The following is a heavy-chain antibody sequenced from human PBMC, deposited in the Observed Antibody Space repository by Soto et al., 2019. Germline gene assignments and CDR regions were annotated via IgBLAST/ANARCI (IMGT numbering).Heavy chain of an antibody. J-gene: IGHJ4*02. D-gene: IGHD2-21*02. CDR2: IYYSGST. CDR1: GGSVSSGSYY. Sequence: QVQLQESGPGLVKPSETLSLTCTVSGGSVSSGSYYWSWIRQPPGKGLEWIGYIYYSGSTNYNPSLKSRATISVDTSKNQFSLKLSSVTAADTAVYYCARAIDCGGDCYLFDYWGQGTLVTVSS. CDR3: ARAIDCGGDCYLFDY. V-gene: IGHV4-61*01.